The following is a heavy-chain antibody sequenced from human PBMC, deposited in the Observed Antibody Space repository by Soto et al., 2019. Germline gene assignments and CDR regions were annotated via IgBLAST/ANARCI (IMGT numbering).Heavy chain of an antibody. CDR3: ARGGGFCGGDCYKGGNDY. D-gene: IGHD2-21*02. CDR1: GFPFSPYT. J-gene: IGHJ4*02. Sequence: QVQLVESGGGVVQPGRSLRLSCAASGFPFSPYTMHWVRQAPGRGLEWVAVISYDGSDKYYADSVKGRITISRDNSKNTLYLQMNSLRAEDTAVYYCARGGGFCGGDCYKGGNDYWGQGTLVTVSS. CDR2: ISYDGSDK. V-gene: IGHV3-30-3*01.